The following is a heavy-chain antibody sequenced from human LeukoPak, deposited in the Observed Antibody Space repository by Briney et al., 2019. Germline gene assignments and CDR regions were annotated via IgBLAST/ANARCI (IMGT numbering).Heavy chain of an antibody. CDR1: GYTFTSYY. D-gene: IGHD6-19*01. Sequence: ASVKVSCKASGYTFTSYYMHWVRQAPGQGLEWMGWISAYNGDTNYAPKLQGRVTMTTDTSTSTAYMELRSLTSDDTAVYYCARGSSAWSFDYWGQGTLVTVSS. CDR2: ISAYNGDT. J-gene: IGHJ4*02. CDR3: ARGSSAWSFDY. V-gene: IGHV1-18*04.